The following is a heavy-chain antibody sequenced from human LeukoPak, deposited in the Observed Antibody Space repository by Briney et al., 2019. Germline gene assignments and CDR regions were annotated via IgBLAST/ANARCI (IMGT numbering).Heavy chain of an antibody. D-gene: IGHD3-10*01. CDR3: AAIQLAMVRGVIRPFDP. Sequence: GASVKVSCKASGGTFSSYAISWVRQAPGQGLEWMGGIIPIFGTANYAQKFQGRVTITADKSTSTAYMELSSLRSEDTAVYYCAAIQLAMVRGVIRPFDPWGQGTLVTVSS. V-gene: IGHV1-69*06. CDR1: GGTFSSYA. CDR2: IIPIFGTA. J-gene: IGHJ5*02.